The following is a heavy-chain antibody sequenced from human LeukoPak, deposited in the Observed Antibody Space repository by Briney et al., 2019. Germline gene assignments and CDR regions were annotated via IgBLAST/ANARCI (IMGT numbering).Heavy chain of an antibody. Sequence: PGGSLRLSCAASGFTFSGSAMHWVRQASGKGLEWVGRIRSNADNYATVYAASVKGRFTISRDDSKNTAYLQMNSLKTEDTAVYYCTRHKSGGITMIRGVRDYYYMDVWGKGTTVTVSS. CDR3: TRHKSGGITMIRGVRDYYYMDV. J-gene: IGHJ6*03. CDR2: IRSNADNYAT. CDR1: GFTFSGSA. D-gene: IGHD3-10*01. V-gene: IGHV3-73*01.